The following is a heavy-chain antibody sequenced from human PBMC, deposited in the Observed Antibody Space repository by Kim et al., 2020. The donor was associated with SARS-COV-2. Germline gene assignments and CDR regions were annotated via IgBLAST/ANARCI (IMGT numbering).Heavy chain of an antibody. Sequence: SDAHSVKGRFTLYRDNAKNSLYLQMQSLRDEDTAVYYCAREVGADWYFDLWGRGTLVTVSS. V-gene: IGHV3-11*01. CDR3: AREVGADWYFDL. J-gene: IGHJ2*01. D-gene: IGHD1-26*01.